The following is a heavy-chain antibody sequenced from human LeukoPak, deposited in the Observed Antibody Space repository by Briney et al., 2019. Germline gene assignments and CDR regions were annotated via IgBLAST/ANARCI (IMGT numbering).Heavy chain of an antibody. CDR2: ISSSSSYI. D-gene: IGHD6-19*01. J-gene: IGHJ4*02. V-gene: IGHV3-21*01. CDR1: GFTFSSYS. Sequence: GGSLRLSCAASGFTFSSYSMNWVRQAPGKGLECVSSISSSSSYIYYADSVKGRFTISRDNAKNSMYLQINSLRAEDTAVYYCARDRRSSGWYYFDYWGQGTLVTVSS. CDR3: ARDRRSSGWYYFDY.